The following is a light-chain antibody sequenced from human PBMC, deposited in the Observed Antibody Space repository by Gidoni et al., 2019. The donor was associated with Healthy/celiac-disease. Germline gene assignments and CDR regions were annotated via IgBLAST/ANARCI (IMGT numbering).Light chain of an antibody. V-gene: IGLV3-10*01. CDR2: EDS. CDR1: ALPQKY. Sequence: SYALTRPPSISVSPGQTARITCSGDALPQKYADWSQQKSGQAPVLVIYEDSNRPSGIPERFSGSSSGTMATLTISGAQVEDEADYYGYSTDSSCNHRGVFGGGTKLTVL. J-gene: IGLJ2*01. CDR3: YSTDSSCNHRGV.